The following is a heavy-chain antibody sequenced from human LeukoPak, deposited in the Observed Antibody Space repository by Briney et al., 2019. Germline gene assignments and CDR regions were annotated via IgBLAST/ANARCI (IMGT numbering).Heavy chain of an antibody. CDR3: ARGDGRYCSSTSCYTITTYYYYYMDV. J-gene: IGHJ6*03. Sequence: GGSERLLCAASGFTFDVYSTHWARHAPGRWLVWVSCINTDGSSTSYADCVEGRLTLSRDIAKHTLYLQMNSLRAEDTAVYYCARGDGRYCSSTSCYTITTYYYYYMDVGGKGTTVTLSS. CDR2: INTDGSST. CDR1: GFTFDVYS. D-gene: IGHD2-2*02. V-gene: IGHV3-74*01.